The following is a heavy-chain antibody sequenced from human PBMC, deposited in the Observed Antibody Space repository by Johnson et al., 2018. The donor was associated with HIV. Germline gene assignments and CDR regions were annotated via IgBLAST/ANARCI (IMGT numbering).Heavy chain of an antibody. CDR2: INWNGGST. J-gene: IGHJ3*02. CDR3: ASRPGLYYYDSSGFDAFDI. Sequence: VQLVESGGGVVRPGGSLRLSCAASGFTFDDYGMSWVRQAPGKGLEWVSGINWNGGSTGYADSVKGRFTISRDNAKNSLYLQMNSLRGEDTALYYCASRPGLYYYDSSGFDAFDIWGQGTMVTVSS. CDR1: GFTFDDYG. V-gene: IGHV3-20*04. D-gene: IGHD3-22*01.